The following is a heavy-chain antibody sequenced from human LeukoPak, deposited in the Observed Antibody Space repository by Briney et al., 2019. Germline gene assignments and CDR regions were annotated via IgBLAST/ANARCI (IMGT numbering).Heavy chain of an antibody. J-gene: IGHJ4*02. D-gene: IGHD1-26*01. CDR1: GYTFISYY. CDR3: ARGPFSGSTYHPNYFDY. Sequence: ASVKVSCKASGYTFISYYIHWVRQAPGQGLEWLAIINPRDGSTTYAQDFQARVTMTRDTSTSTVYMELSSLRSEDTAVYFCARGPFSGSTYHPNYFDYWGQGTLVTVSS. V-gene: IGHV1-46*01. CDR2: INPRDGST.